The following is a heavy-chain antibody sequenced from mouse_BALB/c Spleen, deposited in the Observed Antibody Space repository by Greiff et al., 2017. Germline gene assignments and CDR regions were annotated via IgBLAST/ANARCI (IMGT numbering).Heavy chain of an antibody. CDR1: GFSLTSYG. CDR3: ARREDYDYTFAY. CDR2: IWSGGST. J-gene: IGHJ3*01. Sequence: QVQLQQSGPGLVQPSQSLSITCTVSGFSLTSYGVHWVRQSPGKGLEWLGVIWSGGSTDYNAAFISRLSISKDNSKSQVFFKMNSLQTDDTARYYCARREDYDYTFAYWGQGTLVTVSA. D-gene: IGHD2-4*01. V-gene: IGHV2-4-1*01.